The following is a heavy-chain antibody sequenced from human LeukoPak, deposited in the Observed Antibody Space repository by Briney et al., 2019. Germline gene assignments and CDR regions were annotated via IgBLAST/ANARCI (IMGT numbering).Heavy chain of an antibody. CDR2: IRDDGNNI. CDR3: AKEGAPLGGRPDY. D-gene: IGHD3-16*01. J-gene: IGHJ4*02. Sequence: GGSLRLSCAASGFSFTSYAMHWIRQAPGKGLEWVAFIRDDGNNIHYADSVKDRFTISRDNSKNTLYLQMNSLRVEDTAVYYCAKEGAPLGGRPDYWGQGTLVTVSS. V-gene: IGHV3-30*02. CDR1: GFSFTSYA.